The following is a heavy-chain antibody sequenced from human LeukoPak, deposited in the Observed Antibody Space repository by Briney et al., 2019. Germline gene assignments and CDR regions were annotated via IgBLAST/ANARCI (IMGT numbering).Heavy chain of an antibody. CDR2: IYYSGST. CDR1: GVSISSSSYY. Sequence: SETLSLTCTVSGVSISSSSYYWGWLRQPPGKGLEWIGSIYYSGSTYYNPSLKSRVTISVDTSKNQFSLKLSSVTAADTAVYYCARSRIAAADFDYWGKGTLVTVSS. CDR3: ARSRIAAADFDY. D-gene: IGHD6-13*01. V-gene: IGHV4-39*01. J-gene: IGHJ4*02.